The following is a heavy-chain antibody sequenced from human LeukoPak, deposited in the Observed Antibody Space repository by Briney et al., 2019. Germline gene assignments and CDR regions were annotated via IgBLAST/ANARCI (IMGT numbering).Heavy chain of an antibody. J-gene: IGHJ3*02. V-gene: IGHV4-38-2*02. CDR3: AREGITMIKAPVAFDI. CDR2: IYHSGST. Sequence: NASETLSLTCTVSGYSISSGYYWGWIRQPPGKRLEWIGSIYHSGSTYYNPSLKSRVTISVDTSKNQFSLKLSSVTAADTAVYYCAREGITMIKAPVAFDIWGQGTMVTVSS. D-gene: IGHD3-22*01. CDR1: GYSISSGYY.